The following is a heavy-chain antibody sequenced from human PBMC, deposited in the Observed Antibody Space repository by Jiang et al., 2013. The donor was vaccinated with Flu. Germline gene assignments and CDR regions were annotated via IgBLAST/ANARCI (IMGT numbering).Heavy chain of an antibody. Sequence: GPGLVKPSETLSLTCTVSGGSISSYYWSWIRQPPGKGLEWIGYIYYSGSTNYNPSLKSRVTISVDTSKNQFSLKLSSVTAADTAVYYCASATVTTSTEYFQHWGQGTLVTVSS. CDR2: IYYSGST. V-gene: IGHV4-59*01. J-gene: IGHJ1*01. D-gene: IGHD4-17*01. CDR1: GGSISSYY. CDR3: ASATVTTSTEYFQH.